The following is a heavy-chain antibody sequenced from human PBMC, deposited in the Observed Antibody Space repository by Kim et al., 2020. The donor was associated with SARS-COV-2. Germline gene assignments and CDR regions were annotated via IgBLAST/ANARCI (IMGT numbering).Heavy chain of an antibody. J-gene: IGHJ6*01. CDR2: ISYDGSNK. D-gene: IGHD3-10*01. CDR1: GFTFSSYA. CDR3: ARDYGSGSPTSDYGMDV. Sequence: GGSLRLSCAASGFTFSSYAMHWVRQAPGKGLEWVAVISYDGSNKYYADSVKGRITISRDNSKNTLYMQMNSLRAEDTAVYYCARDYGSGSPTSDYGMDV. V-gene: IGHV3-30*04.